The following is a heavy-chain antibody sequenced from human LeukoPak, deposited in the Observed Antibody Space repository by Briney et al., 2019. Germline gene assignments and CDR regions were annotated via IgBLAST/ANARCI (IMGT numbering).Heavy chain of an antibody. J-gene: IGHJ4*02. Sequence: ASVKVSYKASGYTFTGYYMHWVRQAPGQGLEWMGWINPNSGGTNYAQKFQGRVTMTRDTSISTAYMELSRLRSDDTAVYYCARELMGGKNPIDYWGQGTLVTVSS. D-gene: IGHD1-14*01. V-gene: IGHV1-2*02. CDR2: INPNSGGT. CDR1: GYTFTGYY. CDR3: ARELMGGKNPIDY.